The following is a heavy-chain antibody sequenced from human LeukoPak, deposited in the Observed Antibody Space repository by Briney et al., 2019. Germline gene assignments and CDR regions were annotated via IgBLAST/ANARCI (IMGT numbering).Heavy chain of an antibody. CDR3: ARGLGDYGDQRDY. CDR1: GYTFTGYY. D-gene: IGHD4-17*01. Sequence: GASVKVSCKASGYTFTGYYMHWVRQAPGQGLEWMGWINPNSGNTGYAQKFQGRVTMTRNTSISTAYMELSSLRSEDTAVYYCARGLGDYGDQRDYWGQGTLVTVSS. CDR2: INPNSGNT. V-gene: IGHV1-8*02. J-gene: IGHJ4*02.